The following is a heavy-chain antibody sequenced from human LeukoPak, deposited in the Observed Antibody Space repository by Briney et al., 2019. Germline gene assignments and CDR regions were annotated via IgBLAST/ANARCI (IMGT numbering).Heavy chain of an antibody. J-gene: IGHJ4*02. Sequence: GGSLRLSCAASGFTFSDYWMHWVRQATGKGLVWVAHLTSDGTSTSYADSVTGRFTISRANAKNSLYLQMNSLRAEDTAVYYCARGGDSTMGNPDYYFDYWGQGTLVTVSS. D-gene: IGHD2-21*01. CDR2: LTSDGTST. CDR1: GFTFSDYW. V-gene: IGHV3-74*01. CDR3: ARGGDSTMGNPDYYFDY.